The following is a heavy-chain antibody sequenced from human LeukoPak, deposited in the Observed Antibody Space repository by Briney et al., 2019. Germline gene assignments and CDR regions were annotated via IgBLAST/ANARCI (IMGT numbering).Heavy chain of an antibody. CDR1: GFTFSNHW. CDR3: AREYCSSTSCYGAFDI. Sequence: GGSLRLSCAASGFTFSNHWMSWVRQAPGKRLEWVANIKQDGSEKYYVDSVKARFTISRDNAKNSLSLQMNSLRAEDTAVYYCAREYCSSTSCYGAFDIWGQGTMVTVSS. V-gene: IGHV3-7*01. CDR2: IKQDGSEK. J-gene: IGHJ3*02. D-gene: IGHD2-2*01.